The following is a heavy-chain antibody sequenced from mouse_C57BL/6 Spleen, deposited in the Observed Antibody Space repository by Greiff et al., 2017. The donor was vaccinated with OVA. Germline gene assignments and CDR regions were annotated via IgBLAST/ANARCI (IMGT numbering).Heavy chain of an antibody. V-gene: IGHV1-50*01. CDR1: GYTFTSYW. J-gene: IGHJ2*01. CDR3: ARSKGGDY. Sequence: QVQLKQPGAELVKPGASVKLSCKASGYTFTSYWMQWVKQRPGQGLEWIGEIDPSDSYTNYNQKFKGKATLTVDTSSSTAYMQLSSLTSEDSAVYYCARSKGGDYWGQGTTLTVSS. CDR2: IDPSDSYT.